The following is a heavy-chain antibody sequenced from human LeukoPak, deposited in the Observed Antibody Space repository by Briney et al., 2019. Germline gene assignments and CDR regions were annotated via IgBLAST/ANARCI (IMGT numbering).Heavy chain of an antibody. CDR1: GYTFIENY. D-gene: IGHD6-19*01. Sequence: RASVKVSCKASGYTFIENYLYWVRQAPGQGPEWMGWVNPKSGVTRYAQKFQGRVTMTRDTSISTVYMELSSLRSDDTAVYYCARDSGVAVAGMGGGYWGQGTLVTVSS. CDR3: ARDSGVAVAGMGGGY. V-gene: IGHV1-2*02. CDR2: VNPKSGVT. J-gene: IGHJ4*02.